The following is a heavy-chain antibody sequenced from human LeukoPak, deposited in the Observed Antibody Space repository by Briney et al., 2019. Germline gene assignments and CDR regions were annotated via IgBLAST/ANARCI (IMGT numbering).Heavy chain of an antibody. CDR3: ASRNYYDSSGYLAY. V-gene: IGHV1-18*04. Sequence: ASVKVSCKASGYTFTSYGISWVRQAPGQGLEWMGWISAYNGNTNYVQKLQGRVTMTTDTSTSTAYMELSSLRSEDTAVYYCASRNYYDSSGYLAYWGQGTLVTVSS. D-gene: IGHD3-22*01. CDR2: ISAYNGNT. CDR1: GYTFTSYG. J-gene: IGHJ4*02.